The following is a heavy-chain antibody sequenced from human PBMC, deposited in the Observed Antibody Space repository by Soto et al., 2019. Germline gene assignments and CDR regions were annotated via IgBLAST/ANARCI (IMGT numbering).Heavy chain of an antibody. Sequence: SETLSLTCTVSGGSISSGGYYWSWIRQFPGKGLEWIGYIYHSGTTYYNPSLKSRVTISVDTSQNQFSLKLSSVTAADTAVYYCAREYYDSTGYYYIDGWGQGSLVT. J-gene: IGHJ4*02. CDR3: AREYYDSTGYYYIDG. V-gene: IGHV4-31*03. CDR2: IYHSGTT. D-gene: IGHD3-22*01. CDR1: GGSISSGGYY.